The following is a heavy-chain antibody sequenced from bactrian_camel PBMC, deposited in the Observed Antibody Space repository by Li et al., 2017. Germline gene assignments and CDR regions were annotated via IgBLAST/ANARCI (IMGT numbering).Heavy chain of an antibody. CDR1: GFTFEESP. J-gene: IGHJ4*01. CDR3: VLDGFNWYYDH. CDR2: ILSGGGTT. D-gene: IGHD6*01. V-gene: IGHV3S36*01. Sequence: DVQLVESGGGSVQAGGSLRLSCLASGFTFEESPMSWYRQAPGKDCERVSTILSGGGTTCYADSVKGRFTISRDNAKNTVYLQMDSVKPEDTAVYYCVLDGFNWYYDHWGQGTQVTVS.